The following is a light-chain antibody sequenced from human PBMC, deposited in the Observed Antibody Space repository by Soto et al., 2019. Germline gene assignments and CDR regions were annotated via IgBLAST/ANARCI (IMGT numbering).Light chain of an antibody. J-gene: IGKJ2*01. CDR2: AAS. V-gene: IGKV1-27*01. CDR3: QQYDNSPMFT. Sequence: DIQMTQSPSSLSASIGDTVTITCRASQDIANYLAWYQQRPGKAPKLLIYAASTLESGVPSRFRGGGSGTDFSLSISGLQPEDVATYYCQQYDNSPMFTFGRGTKVEI. CDR1: QDIANY.